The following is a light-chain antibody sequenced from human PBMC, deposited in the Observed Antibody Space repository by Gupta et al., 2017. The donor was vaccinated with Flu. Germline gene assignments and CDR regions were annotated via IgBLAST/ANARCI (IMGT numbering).Light chain of an antibody. J-gene: IGKJ3*01. Sequence: RATISCRASQTFTSDYLAWYQKNPGQAPRLLIYGASSRATGIPERFSGSGSGTDFTITISRLESEDFAVYFCQQYGGLPPVSFGPGTKVDFK. V-gene: IGKV3-20*01. CDR2: GAS. CDR3: QQYGGLPPVS. CDR1: QTFTSDY.